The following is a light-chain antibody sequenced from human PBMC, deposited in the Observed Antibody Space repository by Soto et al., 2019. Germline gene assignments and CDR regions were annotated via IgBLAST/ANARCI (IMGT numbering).Light chain of an antibody. Sequence: IVMTQSPATLSVPPGDRATLSCRASESVRSNLAWYQQKPGQAPRLLIYGASIRAADIPARFSGSGSGTEFTLTISTLQSEDFAVYYSQQYYDWPTITFGQGTRLE. CDR2: GAS. CDR1: ESVRSN. V-gene: IGKV3-15*01. CDR3: QQYYDWPTIT. J-gene: IGKJ5*01.